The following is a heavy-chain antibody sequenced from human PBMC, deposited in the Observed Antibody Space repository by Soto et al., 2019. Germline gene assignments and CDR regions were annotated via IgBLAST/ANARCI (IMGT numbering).Heavy chain of an antibody. D-gene: IGHD6-19*01. CDR1: GFTLSSYA. J-gene: IGHJ2*01. Sequence: QVQLVESGGGVVQPGRSLRLSCAASGFTLSSYAMHWVRQAPGKGLEWVAVISYDGSNKYYADSVKGRFTISRDNSKNTLYLQMNSLRAEDTAVYYCARGEMAAEYWYFDLWGRGTLVTVSS. CDR3: ARGEMAAEYWYFDL. CDR2: ISYDGSNK. V-gene: IGHV3-30-3*01.